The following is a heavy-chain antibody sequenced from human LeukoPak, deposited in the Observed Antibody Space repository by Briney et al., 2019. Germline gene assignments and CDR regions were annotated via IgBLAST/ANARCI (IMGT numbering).Heavy chain of an antibody. Sequence: GESLKISCKGSGYSFTSYWISWVRQMPGKGLEWMGRIDPSDSYTNYSPSFQGHVTITADKSISTAYLQWSSLKASDTAMYYCARQTVTTDGMDVWGKGTTVTVSS. CDR2: IDPSDSYT. J-gene: IGHJ6*04. D-gene: IGHD4-17*01. V-gene: IGHV5-10-1*01. CDR1: GYSFTSYW. CDR3: ARQTVTTDGMDV.